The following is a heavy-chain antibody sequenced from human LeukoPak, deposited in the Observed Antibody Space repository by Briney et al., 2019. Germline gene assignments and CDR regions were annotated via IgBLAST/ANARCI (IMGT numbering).Heavy chain of an antibody. J-gene: IGHJ4*02. V-gene: IGHV4-59*08. CDR1: GVSIFSYY. D-gene: IGHD3-9*01. Sequence: PSETLSLTCTVSGVSIFSYYWNWIRQPPGQGLEWIGYIHYSGTTNYNPSLKSRVTISVDTSKGQFSLKLTSATAADTAIYYCATGRSIRYFDYWGQGTLLSVSS. CDR2: IHYSGTT. CDR3: ATGRSIRYFDY.